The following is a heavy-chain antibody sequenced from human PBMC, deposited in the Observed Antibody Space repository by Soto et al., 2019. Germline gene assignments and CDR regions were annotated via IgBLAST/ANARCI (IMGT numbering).Heavy chain of an antibody. J-gene: IGHJ4*02. Sequence: GGSLRLSCAASGFTFSNYAMSWVRQAPGKGLEWVSIIGDTGGITYYADSVKGRFTISRDNSRNTLYLQMNSLRAEDTAVYYCAKGSTVTTVCDYWGQGTLVTVSS. CDR3: AKGSTVTTVCDY. CDR2: IGDTGGIT. V-gene: IGHV3-23*01. D-gene: IGHD4-17*01. CDR1: GFTFSNYA.